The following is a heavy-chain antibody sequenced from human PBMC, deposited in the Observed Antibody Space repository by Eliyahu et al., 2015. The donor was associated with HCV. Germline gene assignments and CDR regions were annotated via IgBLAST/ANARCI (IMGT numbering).Heavy chain of an antibody. V-gene: IGHV4-59*01. CDR3: ASGGGGIAVAGTGGWFDP. CDR2: IHYSGST. Sequence: QVQLQESGPGLVKPSETLSLTCTVSGGSIXTXXWXWIRQPPGKGLEWIGYIHYSGSTNYNPXLKSRVTISVDTSKNQFSLNLTSVTAADTAVYYCASGGGGIAVAGTGGWFDPWGQGTLVTVSS. D-gene: IGHD6-19*01. CDR1: GGSIXTXX. J-gene: IGHJ5*02.